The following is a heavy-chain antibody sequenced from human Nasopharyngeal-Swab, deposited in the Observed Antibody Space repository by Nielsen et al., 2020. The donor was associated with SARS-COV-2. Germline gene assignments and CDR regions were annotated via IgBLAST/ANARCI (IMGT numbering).Heavy chain of an antibody. Sequence: GGSLRLSCAASGFTFSSYGMHWVRQAPGKGLEWVAVISYDGSNKYYADSVKGRFTISRDNSKNTLYLQMDSLRAEDTAVYYCARGRYCSTTSCYAAYYYHYVDVWDKGTRVTVSS. J-gene: IGHJ6*03. V-gene: IGHV3-30*03. CDR3: ARGRYCSTTSCYAAYYYHYVDV. CDR2: ISYDGSNK. CDR1: GFTFSSYG. D-gene: IGHD2-2*01.